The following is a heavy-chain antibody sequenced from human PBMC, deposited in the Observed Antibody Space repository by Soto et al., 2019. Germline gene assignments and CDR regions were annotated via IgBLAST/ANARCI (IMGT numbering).Heavy chain of an antibody. J-gene: IGHJ3*02. CDR1: GFSLTTTGVG. Sequence: QITLKESGPTLVKPTQTLTLTCTFSGFSLTTTGVGVGWIRQPPEKALEWLALIYWDDDKRYSPSLKSRLTISKTTSKNKVVLTMTTMAPLDTPTYSGPHIWIRLGEIMRKDAFNIGAKGKVVTSPS. CDR2: IYWDDDK. CDR3: PHIWIRLGEIMRKDAFNI. V-gene: IGHV2-5*02. D-gene: IGHD3-16*01.